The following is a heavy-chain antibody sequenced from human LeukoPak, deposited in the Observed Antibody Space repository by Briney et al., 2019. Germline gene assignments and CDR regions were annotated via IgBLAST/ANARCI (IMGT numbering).Heavy chain of an antibody. CDR1: GYRFTSYW. D-gene: IGHD2-2*01. CDR2: IYPGDSDT. V-gene: IGHV5-51*01. Sequence: GESLKISCKGSGYRFTSYWIGWVRQMPGKGLECMGIIYPGDSDTRYSPSFQGQVTISAEKSISNAYLQWTSLKASDTATYYCARHLSDITSSPNYWGPGTLVTVSS. CDR3: ARHLSDITSSPNY. J-gene: IGHJ4*02.